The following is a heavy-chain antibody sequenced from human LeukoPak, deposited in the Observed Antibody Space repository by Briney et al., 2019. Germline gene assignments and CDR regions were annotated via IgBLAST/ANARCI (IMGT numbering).Heavy chain of an antibody. CDR3: AKSWSGYYHYYMDV. V-gene: IGHV3-30*02. D-gene: IGHD3-3*01. CDR1: GFSFRTYV. CDR2: IGNDGTNR. J-gene: IGHJ6*03. Sequence: GGSLRLSCAASGFSFRTYVMHWVRQAPGKGLEWVASIGNDGTNRNHVDSVKGRFTISRDNSKNTVFLQMDSLRPEDTAIYYCAKSWSGYYHYYMDVWGTGTTVTVSS.